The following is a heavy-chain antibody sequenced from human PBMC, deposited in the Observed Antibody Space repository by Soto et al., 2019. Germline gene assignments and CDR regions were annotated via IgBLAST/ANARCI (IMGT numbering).Heavy chain of an antibody. J-gene: IGHJ4*02. CDR1: GFTFSDYY. CDR3: ARGRSSSVYFDY. V-gene: IGHV3-11*01. CDR2: IILSASTI. Sequence: QVQLVESGGGLVKPGGSLRLSCAASGFTFSDYYMSWIRQAPGKGLEWVSYIILSASTIYYADSVKGRFIISRDNAKNSLYLQMNSLRAEDTAVYYCARGRSSSVYFDYWGQGTLVTVSS. D-gene: IGHD6-6*01.